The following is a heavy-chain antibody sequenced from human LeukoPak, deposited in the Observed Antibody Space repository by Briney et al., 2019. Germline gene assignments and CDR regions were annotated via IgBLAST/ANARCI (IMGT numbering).Heavy chain of an antibody. V-gene: IGHV4-39*07. D-gene: IGHD5-24*01. CDR2: IYYSGST. CDR1: GGYISSSSYY. J-gene: IGHJ5*02. CDR3: ARAPIEMATILNWFDP. Sequence: PSETLSLTCTVSGGYISSSSYYWGWIRQPPGKGLEWIGSIYYSGSTYYNPSLKSRVTISVDTSKNQFSLKLSSVTAADTAVYYCARAPIEMATILNWFDPWGQGTLVTVSS.